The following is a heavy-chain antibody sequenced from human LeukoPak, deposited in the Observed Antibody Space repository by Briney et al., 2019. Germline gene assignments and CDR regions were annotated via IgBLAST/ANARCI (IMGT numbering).Heavy chain of an antibody. V-gene: IGHV3-21*01. D-gene: IGHD6-19*01. J-gene: IGHJ4*02. CDR2: ISSSSSYI. CDR1: GSTFSSHS. Sequence: GGSLRLSCAASGSTFSSHSMNWVRQAPGKGLEWVSSISSSSSYIYYADSVKGRFTISRDNAKNSLYLQMNSLRAEDTAVYYCARAIAVPSFDYWGQGTLVTVSS. CDR3: ARAIAVPSFDY.